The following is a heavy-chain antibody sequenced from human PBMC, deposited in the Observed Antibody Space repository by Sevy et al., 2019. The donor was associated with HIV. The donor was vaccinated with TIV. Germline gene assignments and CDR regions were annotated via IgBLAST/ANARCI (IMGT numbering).Heavy chain of an antibody. CDR1: GYTFTSYG. V-gene: IGHV1-18*04. J-gene: IGHJ6*02. Sequence: ASVKVSCKASGYTFTSYGISWVRQAHGQGLEWMGWISAYNGNTNYAQKLQGRVTMTTDTSTSTAYMELRSLRSDDTDVDYCERDRTLVVPAANGLSDYYYGMDVWGQGTTVTVSS. CDR3: ERDRTLVVPAANGLSDYYYGMDV. CDR2: ISAYNGNT. D-gene: IGHD2-2*01.